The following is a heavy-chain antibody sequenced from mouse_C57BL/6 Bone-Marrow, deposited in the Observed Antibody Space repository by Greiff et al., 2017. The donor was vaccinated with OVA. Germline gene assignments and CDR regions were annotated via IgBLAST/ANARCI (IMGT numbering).Heavy chain of an antibody. CDR2: IWRGGST. CDR1: GFSLTSYD. Sequence: QVQLKESGPGLVQPSQSLSITCTVSGFSLTSYDVHWVRQSPGKGLEWLGVIWRGGSTDYNAAFMSRLSITKDNSKSQVFFKMNSLQADDTATYNCSKNCGNYFDYWGQGATLTVAT. D-gene: IGHD1-1*02. J-gene: IGHJ2*01. CDR3: SKNCGNYFDY. V-gene: IGHV2-5*01.